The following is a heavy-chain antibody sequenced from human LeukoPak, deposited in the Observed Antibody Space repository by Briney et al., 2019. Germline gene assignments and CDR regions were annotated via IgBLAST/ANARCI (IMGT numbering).Heavy chain of an antibody. CDR3: ARGGYSFEFRRAWFDP. CDR2: ISYDGSNK. Sequence: PGGSLRLSCAASGFTFSSYAMHWVRQAPGKGLEWVAVISYDGSNKYYADSVKGRFTISRDNSKNTLYLQMNSLRAEDTAVYYCARGGYSFEFRRAWFDPWGQGTLVTVSS. V-gene: IGHV3-30*04. J-gene: IGHJ5*02. CDR1: GFTFSSYA. D-gene: IGHD5-18*01.